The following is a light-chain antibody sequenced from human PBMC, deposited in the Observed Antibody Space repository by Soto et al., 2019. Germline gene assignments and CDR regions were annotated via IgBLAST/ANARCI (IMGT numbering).Light chain of an antibody. J-gene: IGKJ2*01. CDR1: QSVSSSY. CDR3: QQYGSSPHT. V-gene: IGKV3-20*01. Sequence: EIVLTQSPGTLSLSPGERATLSCRASQSVSSSYLAWYQHKPGQAPRLLIYGASSRGTGIPYRFSGSGSGTDFTLTISRLEPDYVAVYYCQQYGSSPHTFGQGTKLEIK. CDR2: GAS.